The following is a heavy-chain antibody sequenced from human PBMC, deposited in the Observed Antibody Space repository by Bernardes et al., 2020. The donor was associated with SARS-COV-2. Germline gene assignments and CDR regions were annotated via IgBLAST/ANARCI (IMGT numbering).Heavy chain of an antibody. D-gene: IGHD3-9*01. Sequence: SVKVSCRASGYTFTSYDINWVRQATGQGLEWLGWMNPNSGNTGYAQKFQGRVTMTKNTSISTAYMELSSLRSEDTAVYYCARGPIWTGYYYYFDFWGQGTLVTVSS. J-gene: IGHJ4*02. CDR1: GYTFTSYD. V-gene: IGHV1-8*01. CDR2: MNPNSGNT. CDR3: ARGPIWTGYYYYFDF.